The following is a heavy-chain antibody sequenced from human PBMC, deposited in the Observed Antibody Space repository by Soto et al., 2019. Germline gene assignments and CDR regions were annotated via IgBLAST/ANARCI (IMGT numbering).Heavy chain of an antibody. J-gene: IGHJ4*02. Sequence: PSETLSLTCTVSGGSVSGGSYYWSWIRQPPGKRLEWIGYIYYSGSTNYNPSLKSRVTISVDTSKNQFSLRLSSVTAADTAVYYCARGHSSGWYGGYYFDYWGQGALVTVSS. D-gene: IGHD6-19*01. CDR1: GGSVSGGSYY. CDR2: IYYSGST. CDR3: ARGHSSGWYGGYYFDY. V-gene: IGHV4-61*01.